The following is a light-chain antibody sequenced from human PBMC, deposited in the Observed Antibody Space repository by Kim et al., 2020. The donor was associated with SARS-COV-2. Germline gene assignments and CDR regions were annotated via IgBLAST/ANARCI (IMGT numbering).Light chain of an antibody. Sequence: ANQLTQSPSSLSASVGDRVTITCRASQDVTTALAWYQQKAGKPPKLLIYDVSSLERGVPSRFSGSGSGTDFTLTISSLQPEDVAIYFCQQFKHYPITFGQGTRLEIK. J-gene: IGKJ5*01. CDR1: QDVTTA. CDR3: QQFKHYPIT. CDR2: DVS. V-gene: IGKV1D-13*01.